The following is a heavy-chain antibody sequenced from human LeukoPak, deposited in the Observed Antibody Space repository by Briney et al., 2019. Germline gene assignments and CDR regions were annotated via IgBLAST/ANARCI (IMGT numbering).Heavy chain of an antibody. CDR2: IIPIFGTA. Sequence: SVKVSCKASGYTFTGYYMHWVRQAPGQGLEWMGGIIPIFGTANYAQKFQGRVTITADKSTSTAYMELSSLRSEDTAVYYCARATRNTAMVLGDWGQGTLVTVSS. D-gene: IGHD5-18*01. CDR3: ARATRNTAMVLGD. V-gene: IGHV1-69*06. J-gene: IGHJ4*02. CDR1: GYTFTGYY.